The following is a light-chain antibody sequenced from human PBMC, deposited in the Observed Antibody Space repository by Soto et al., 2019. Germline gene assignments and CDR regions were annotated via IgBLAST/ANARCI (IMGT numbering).Light chain of an antibody. J-gene: IGLJ1*01. Sequence: QSMLTQPPSASGTPGQRVTISCSGSSSNIGSNYVYWYQQLPGTAPKLLIYSNNQRPSGVPDRFSGSKSGTSASLAISGLRSEDEADYYCAAWDESLKVFGTGTKVTVL. CDR2: SNN. V-gene: IGLV1-47*02. CDR1: SSNIGSNY. CDR3: AAWDESLKV.